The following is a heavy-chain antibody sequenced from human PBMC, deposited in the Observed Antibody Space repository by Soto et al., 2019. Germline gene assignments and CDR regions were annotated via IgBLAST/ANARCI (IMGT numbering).Heavy chain of an antibody. V-gene: IGHV4-39*01. CDR2: IYSGATK. CDR1: GGSISSSTNS. CDR3: ARIAAAGTNFDY. D-gene: IGHD6-13*01. J-gene: IGHJ4*02. Sequence: SETLSLTCSVSGGSISSSTNSWGWIRQPPGKGLEWIGTIYSGATKHYNPSLEGRVAISADTPDNQLSLRLSSVTAADTAVYYCARIAAAGTNFDYWGQGTLVTVSS.